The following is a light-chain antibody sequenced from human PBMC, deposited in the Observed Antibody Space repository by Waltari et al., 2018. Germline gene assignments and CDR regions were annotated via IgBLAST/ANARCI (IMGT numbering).Light chain of an antibody. Sequence: LSCRGRQSSSSYVAWYQQKPGQAPRRLIYDASNRATGIPARFSGSGSGTDFTLTISSLEPEDFAVYYCQQRSNWSGLTFGGGTKVEIK. CDR1: QSSSSY. CDR3: QQRSNWSGLT. V-gene: IGKV3-11*01. CDR2: DAS. J-gene: IGKJ4*01.